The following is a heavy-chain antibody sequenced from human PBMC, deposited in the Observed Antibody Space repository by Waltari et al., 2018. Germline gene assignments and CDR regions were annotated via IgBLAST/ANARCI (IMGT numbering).Heavy chain of an antibody. Sequence: QVQLQESGPGLVKPSETLSLTCTVSGGSIRSHYWSWIRQPPGKGLEWIGYIYYSGSTNYTPSLKSRVTISVDTSKNQFSLKLSSVTAADTAVYYCARVGQYYYGSGSYFDYWGQGTLVTVSS. CDR2: IYYSGST. J-gene: IGHJ4*02. V-gene: IGHV4-59*11. CDR1: GGSIRSHY. D-gene: IGHD3-10*01. CDR3: ARVGQYYYGSGSYFDY.